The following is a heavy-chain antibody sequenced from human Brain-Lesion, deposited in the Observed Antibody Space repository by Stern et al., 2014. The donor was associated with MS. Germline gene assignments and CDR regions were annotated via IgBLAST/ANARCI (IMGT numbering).Heavy chain of an antibody. CDR2: IYYSGST. D-gene: IGHD1-20*01. CDR3: ARFSNWIPFDY. Sequence: QLQLQESGPGLVKPSETLSLTCTVSGGSISSSSYYWGWIRQPPGKGLEWIGSIYYSGSTYYNPSLKSRVTISVDTSKNQFSLKLSSVTAADTAVYYCARFSNWIPFDYWGQGTLVTVSS. J-gene: IGHJ4*02. V-gene: IGHV4-39*01. CDR1: GGSISSSSYY.